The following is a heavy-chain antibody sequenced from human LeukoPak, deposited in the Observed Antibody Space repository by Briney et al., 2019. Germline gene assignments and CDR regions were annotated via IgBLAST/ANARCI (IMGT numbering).Heavy chain of an antibody. CDR3: GKEGGA. Sequence: GGSLRLSCAASGFTFSSFTMTWVGPAPGKGLEWVSAIGGRGGSTYYADFLEGRFTIARDNSKDMVYLQMNSLKVEDTAIYYCGKEGGAWGQGTKVTVSS. D-gene: IGHD3-16*01. V-gene: IGHV3-23*01. J-gene: IGHJ5*02. CDR1: GFTFSSFT. CDR2: IGGRGGST.